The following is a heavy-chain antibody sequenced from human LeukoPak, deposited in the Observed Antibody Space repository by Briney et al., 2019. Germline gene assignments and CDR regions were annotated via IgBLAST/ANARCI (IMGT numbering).Heavy chain of an antibody. CDR1: GFTFSDYY. J-gene: IGHJ4*02. CDR3: AGSSGYYGDSEFDY. Sequence: GGSLRLSCAASGFTFSDYYMSWIRQAPGKGLEWVSYISSSGSTIYYSDSVKGRFTISRDNAKNSLYLQMNSLRAEDTAVYYCAGSSGYYGDSEFDYWGQGTLVTVSS. V-gene: IGHV3-11*04. D-gene: IGHD3-22*01. CDR2: ISSSGSTI.